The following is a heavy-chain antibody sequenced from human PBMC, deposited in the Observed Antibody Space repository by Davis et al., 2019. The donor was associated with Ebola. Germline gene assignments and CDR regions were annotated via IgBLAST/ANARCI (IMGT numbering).Heavy chain of an antibody. Sequence: ASVKVSCQTSGNTFSNYDINWVRQATGQGLEWMGWMNPKSGNTGYEQKFQGRVTITRNTSISTVYMELSSLRSDDTAVYYCARGCSSDRCFMGAFDIWGQGTMVTVSS. CDR3: ARGCSSDRCFMGAFDI. CDR1: GNTFSNYD. V-gene: IGHV1-8*01. J-gene: IGHJ3*02. D-gene: IGHD6-19*01. CDR2: MNPKSGNT.